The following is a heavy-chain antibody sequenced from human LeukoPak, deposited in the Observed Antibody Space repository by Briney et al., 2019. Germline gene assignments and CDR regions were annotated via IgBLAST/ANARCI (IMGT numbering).Heavy chain of an antibody. CDR2: INHSGST. CDR3: ARLLYGYYYYMDV. CDR1: GGSFSGYY. Sequence: PSETLSLTCAVYGGSFSGYYWSWIRQPPGKGLEWIGEINHSGSTNYNPPLKSRVTISVDTSKNQFSLKLSSVTAADTAVYYCARLLYGYYYYMDVWGKGTTVTVSS. V-gene: IGHV4-34*01. J-gene: IGHJ6*03. D-gene: IGHD2-2*02.